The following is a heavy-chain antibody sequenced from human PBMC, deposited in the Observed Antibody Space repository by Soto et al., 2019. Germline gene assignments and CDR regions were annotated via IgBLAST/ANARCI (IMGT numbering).Heavy chain of an antibody. CDR1: GGSISSSSYY. Sequence: QLQLQESGPGLVKPSETLSLTCTVSGGSISSSSYYWGWIRQPPGKGLEWIGSIYYSGSTYYNPSLKSRVTISVDTSKNQFSLKLSSVTAADTAVYYCARLSITMVRGVITNYYYYGMDVWGQGTTVTVSS. J-gene: IGHJ6*02. V-gene: IGHV4-39*01. D-gene: IGHD3-10*01. CDR3: ARLSITMVRGVITNYYYYGMDV. CDR2: IYYSGST.